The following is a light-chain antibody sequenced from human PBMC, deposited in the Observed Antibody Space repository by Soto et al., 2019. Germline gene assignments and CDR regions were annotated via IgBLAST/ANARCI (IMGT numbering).Light chain of an antibody. CDR2: KVD. V-gene: IGLV2-14*01. Sequence: QSALTQPASVSGSPGQSITIHCSGRSSDLGGLNYVSWYQQHPGKVPKLIIYKVDNRPSGISDRFSASKSGNTASLTISGLQAEDEAHYYCSSYTTVPSPQWVFAGGTKLTVL. CDR1: SSDLGGLNY. CDR3: SSYTTVPSPQWV. J-gene: IGLJ3*02.